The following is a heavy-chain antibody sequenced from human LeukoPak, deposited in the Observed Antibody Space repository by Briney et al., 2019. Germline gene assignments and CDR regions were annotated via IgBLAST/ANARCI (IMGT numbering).Heavy chain of an antibody. V-gene: IGHV4-61*01. CDR3: ARTHYDFWSGYPSPPDY. J-gene: IGHJ4*02. D-gene: IGHD3-3*01. Sequence: PSETLSLTCTVSGGSVSSGSYYWSWIRQPPGKGLEWIGYIYYSGSTSYNPSLKSRVTISVDTSKNQFSLKLSSVTAADTAVYYCARTHYDFWSGYPSPPDYWGQGTLVTVSS. CDR2: IYYSGST. CDR1: GGSVSSGSYY.